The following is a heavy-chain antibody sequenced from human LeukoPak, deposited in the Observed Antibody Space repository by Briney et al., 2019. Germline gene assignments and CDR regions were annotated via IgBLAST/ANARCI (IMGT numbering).Heavy chain of an antibody. Sequence: PGGSLRLSCAASGFTFSNAWMSWVRQAPGKGLEWVGRIKTKTDGGTTDYAAPVKGRFTISRDDSKNTLYLLMNGLKTEDTAVYYCADSNYWYPVDYWGQGTLVTVSS. D-gene: IGHD4-11*01. CDR3: ADSNYWYPVDY. CDR2: IKTKTDGGTT. V-gene: IGHV3-15*01. CDR1: GFTFSNAW. J-gene: IGHJ4*02.